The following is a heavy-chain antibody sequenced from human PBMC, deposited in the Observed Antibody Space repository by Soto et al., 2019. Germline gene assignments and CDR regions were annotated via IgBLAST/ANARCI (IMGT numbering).Heavy chain of an antibody. CDR1: GGSISSYY. Sequence: SETLSLTCTVSGGSISSYYWSWIRQPAGKGLEWIGRIYTSGSTNYNPSLKSRVTISVDTSKNQFSLKLSSVTAADTAVYYCARQSSGYYLYYFDYWGQGTLVTVSS. CDR3: ARQSSGYYLYYFDY. V-gene: IGHV4-4*07. D-gene: IGHD3-22*01. J-gene: IGHJ4*02. CDR2: IYTSGST.